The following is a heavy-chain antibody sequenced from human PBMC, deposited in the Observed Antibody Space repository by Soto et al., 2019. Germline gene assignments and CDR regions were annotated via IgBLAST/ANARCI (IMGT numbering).Heavy chain of an antibody. D-gene: IGHD4-17*01. Sequence: QVQLQESGPGLVKPSETLSLTCTVSGASINSGGYYWSWIRQLPGKGLEWIGYIYFRGSTYYNPSLESRVTISLDTSQNQSSLKLSSVTAADTAMYFCASGDAWEALLAHWGQGILVTVSS. CDR2: IYFRGST. J-gene: IGHJ4*02. V-gene: IGHV4-31*03. CDR3: ASGDAWEALLAH. CDR1: GASINSGGYY.